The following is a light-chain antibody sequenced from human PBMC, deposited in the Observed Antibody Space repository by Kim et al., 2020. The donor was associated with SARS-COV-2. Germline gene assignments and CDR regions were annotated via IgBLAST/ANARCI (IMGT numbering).Light chain of an antibody. Sequence: ASVGDRVTISCRASQSIHIWLAWFQQKPGKAPRVLMYEASTLEGGVPSRFRGSGSGTEFTLTISSLQPDDFATYYCQQYDVHPETFGQGTKVDIK. CDR1: QSIHIW. CDR2: EAS. V-gene: IGKV1-5*03. J-gene: IGKJ1*01. CDR3: QQYDVHPET.